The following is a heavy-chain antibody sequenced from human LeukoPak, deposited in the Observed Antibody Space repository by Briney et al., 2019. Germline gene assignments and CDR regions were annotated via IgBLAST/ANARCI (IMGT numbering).Heavy chain of an antibody. D-gene: IGHD3-9*01. CDR1: GYTFTSYG. CDR2: ISYDGSNK. Sequence: SCKASGYTFTSYGMHWVRQAPGKGLEWVAVISYDGSNKYYADSVKGRFTISRDNSKNTLYLQMNSLRAEDTAVYYCARKYYDILTGYYADYWGQGTLVTVSS. V-gene: IGHV3-30*03. J-gene: IGHJ4*02. CDR3: ARKYYDILTGYYADY.